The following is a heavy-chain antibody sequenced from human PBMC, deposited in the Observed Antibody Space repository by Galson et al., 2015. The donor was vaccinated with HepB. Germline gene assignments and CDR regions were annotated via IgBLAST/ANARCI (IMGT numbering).Heavy chain of an antibody. CDR3: AREGPLGYFDCFDY. CDR1: GYTFTGYY. V-gene: IGHV1-2*06. J-gene: IGHJ4*02. D-gene: IGHD3-9*01. Sequence: SVKVSCKASGYTFTGYYMHWVRQAPGQGLEWMGRINPNSGGTNYAQKFQGRVTMTRDTSISTAYMELSRLRSDDTAVYYCAREGPLGYFDCFDYWGQGTLVTVSS. CDR2: INPNSGGT.